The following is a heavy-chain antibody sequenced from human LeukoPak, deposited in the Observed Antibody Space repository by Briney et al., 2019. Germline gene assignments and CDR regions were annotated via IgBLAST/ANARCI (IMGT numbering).Heavy chain of an antibody. J-gene: IGHJ3*02. D-gene: IGHD3-22*01. V-gene: IGHV4-4*07. CDR2: IYTSGST. CDR3: ARSYDYYDSSGYWGDAFDI. CDR1: GGSISSYY. Sequence: SETLSLTCTVSGGSISSYYWSWIRQPAGKGLEWIGRIYTSGSTNYNPSLKGRVTMSVDTSKNQFSLKLSSVTAADTAVYYCARSYDYYDSSGYWGDAFDIWGQGTMVTASS.